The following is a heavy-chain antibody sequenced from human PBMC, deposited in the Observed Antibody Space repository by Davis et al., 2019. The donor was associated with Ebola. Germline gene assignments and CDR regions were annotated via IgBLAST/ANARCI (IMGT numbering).Heavy chain of an antibody. J-gene: IGHJ4*02. D-gene: IGHD4-23*01. V-gene: IGHV3-73*01. CDR3: TSPVGTADY. CDR2: IRSKANSYAT. Sequence: GESLKISCAASGFTFSGSAMHWVRQASGEGLEWVGRIRSKANSYATAYAASVKGRFTISRDDSKNTAYLQMNSLKTEDTAVYYCTSPVGTADYWGQGTLVTVSS. CDR1: GFTFSGSA.